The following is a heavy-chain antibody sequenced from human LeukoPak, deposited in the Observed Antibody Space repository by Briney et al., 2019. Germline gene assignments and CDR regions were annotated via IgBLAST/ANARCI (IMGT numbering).Heavy chain of an antibody. CDR3: TTGKVAVAGTDGADYYYYGMDV. Sequence: GGSLRLSCAASGFTFSSHWMHWVRQAPGKGLVWVSRINSDGASTTYAAPVKGRFTISRDDSKNTLYLQMNSLKTEDTAVCYCTTGKVAVAGTDGADYYYYGMDVWGQGTTVTVSS. CDR2: INSDGAST. J-gene: IGHJ6*02. D-gene: IGHD6-19*01. CDR1: GFTFSSHW. V-gene: IGHV3-15*06.